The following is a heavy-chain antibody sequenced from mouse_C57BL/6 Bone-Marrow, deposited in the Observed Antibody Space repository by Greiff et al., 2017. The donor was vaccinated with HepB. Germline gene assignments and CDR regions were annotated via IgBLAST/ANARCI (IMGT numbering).Heavy chain of an antibody. CDR1: GYTFTSYW. J-gene: IGHJ1*03. D-gene: IGHD1-1*01. Sequence: QVQLQQPGAELVRPGSSVKLSCKASGYTFTSYWMDWVKQRPGQGLEWIGNIYPSDSETHYNQKFKDKATLTVDKSSSTAYMQLSSLTSEDSAVYYGARNWDYYGSSYGYWYFDVWGTGTTVTVSS. CDR2: IYPSDSET. CDR3: ARNWDYYGSSYGYWYFDV. V-gene: IGHV1-61*01.